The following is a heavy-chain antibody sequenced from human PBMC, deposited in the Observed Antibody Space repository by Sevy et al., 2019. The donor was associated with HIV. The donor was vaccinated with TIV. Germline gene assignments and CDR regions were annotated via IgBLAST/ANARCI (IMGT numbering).Heavy chain of an antibody. J-gene: IGHJ3*02. V-gene: IGHV1-2*02. Sequence: ASVKVSCKASGYTFTGYYMHWVRQAPGQGLEWMGWINPNSGGKNYAQKFQGRVTMTRDTSISKAYMELRRLRSDDTAVYYCARVPTMIVVVQGDLNAFDIWGQGTMVTVSS. CDR3: ARVPTMIVVVQGDLNAFDI. D-gene: IGHD3-22*01. CDR1: GYTFTGYY. CDR2: INPNSGGK.